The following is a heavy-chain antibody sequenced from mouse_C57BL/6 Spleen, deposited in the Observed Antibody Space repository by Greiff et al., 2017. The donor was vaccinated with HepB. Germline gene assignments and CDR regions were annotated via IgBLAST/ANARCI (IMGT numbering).Heavy chain of an antibody. D-gene: IGHD1-1*01. CDR3: ARDPHYYGSSDWYVDV. V-gene: IGHV3-6*01. J-gene: IGHJ1*03. Sequence: DVQLQESGPGLVKPSQSLSLTCSVTGYSITSGYYWNWIRQFPGNKLEWMGYISYDGSNNYNPSLKNRNSITRDTSKNPFFLKLNSVTTEDTATYYCARDPHYYGSSDWYVDVWGTGTTVTVSS. CDR2: ISYDGSN. CDR1: GYSITSGYY.